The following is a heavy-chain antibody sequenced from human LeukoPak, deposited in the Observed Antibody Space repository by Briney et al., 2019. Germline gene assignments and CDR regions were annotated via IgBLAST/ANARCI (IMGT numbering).Heavy chain of an antibody. D-gene: IGHD3-10*01. Sequence: SETLSLTCTVSGASISSAGYYWSWIRQHPGKGLEWIGYIYYSGSTYYNPALKSRVTIAVDTSKNQFSLKLSSVTAADTAVYYCARDMGSGSYGEVDYGMDVWGKGTMVTVSS. V-gene: IGHV4-31*03. CDR1: GASISSAGYY. CDR3: ARDMGSGSYGEVDYGMDV. CDR2: IYYSGST. J-gene: IGHJ6*04.